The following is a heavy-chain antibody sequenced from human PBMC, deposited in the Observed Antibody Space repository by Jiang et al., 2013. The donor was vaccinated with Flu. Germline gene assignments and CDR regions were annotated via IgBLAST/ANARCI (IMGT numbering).Heavy chain of an antibody. V-gene: IGHV2-70*01. Sequence: KPTQTLTLTCTFSGFSLSTSGMCVSWIRQPPGKALEWLALIDWDDDKYYSTSLKTRLTISKDTSKNQVVLTMTNMDPVDTATYYCARIRTYYYDSSGYHDAFDIWGQGTMVTVSS. D-gene: IGHD3-22*01. CDR3: ARIRTYYYDSSGYHDAFDI. CDR2: IDWDDDK. J-gene: IGHJ3*02. CDR1: GFSLSTSGMC.